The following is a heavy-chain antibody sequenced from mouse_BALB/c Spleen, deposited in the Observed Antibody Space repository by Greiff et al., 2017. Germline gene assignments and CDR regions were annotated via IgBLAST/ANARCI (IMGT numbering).Heavy chain of an antibody. V-gene: IGHV1-80*01. Sequence: VQLQQSGAELVRPGSSVKISCKASGYAFSSYWMNWVKQRPGQGLEWIGQIYPGDGDTNYNGKFKGKATLTADKSSSTAYMQLSSLTSEDSAVYFCARGFITTVVGDYWGQGTTLTVSS. J-gene: IGHJ2*01. CDR3: ARGFITTVVGDY. CDR1: GYAFSSYW. D-gene: IGHD1-1*01. CDR2: IYPGDGDT.